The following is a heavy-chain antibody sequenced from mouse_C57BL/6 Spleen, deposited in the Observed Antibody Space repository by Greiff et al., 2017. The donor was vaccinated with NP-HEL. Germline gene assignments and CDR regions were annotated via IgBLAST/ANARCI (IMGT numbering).Heavy chain of an antibody. CDR2: INPNNGGT. J-gene: IGHJ4*01. CDR1: GYTFTDYN. V-gene: IGHV1-22*01. Sequence: EVQLQQSGPELVKPGASVKMSCKASGYTFTDYNMHWVKQSHGKSLEWIGYINPNNGGTSYNQKFKSKATLTVNKSSSTAYMELLSLTSEDSAVYYCARLVSYYDYDEAMDYWGQGTSVTVSS. CDR3: ARLVSYYDYDEAMDY. D-gene: IGHD2-4*01.